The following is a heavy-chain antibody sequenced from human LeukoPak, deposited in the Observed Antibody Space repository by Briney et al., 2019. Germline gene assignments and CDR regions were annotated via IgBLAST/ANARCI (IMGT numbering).Heavy chain of an antibody. J-gene: IGHJ4*02. D-gene: IGHD3-10*01. CDR2: IVVGSGNT. V-gene: IGHV1-58*02. CDR1: GFTFTSSA. Sequence: SVKVSCKASGFTFTSSAMQWVRQPCGQRLEWIGWIVVGSGNTNYAQKFQERVTITRDMSTSTAYMELSSLRSEDTAVYYCAAGLVRGVITYFDYWGQGTLVTVSS. CDR3: AAGLVRGVITYFDY.